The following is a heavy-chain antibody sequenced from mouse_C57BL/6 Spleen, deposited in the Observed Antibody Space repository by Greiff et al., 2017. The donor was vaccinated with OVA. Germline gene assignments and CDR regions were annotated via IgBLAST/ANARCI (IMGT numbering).Heavy chain of an antibody. CDR3: ARYITTVMDY. J-gene: IGHJ4*01. CDR1: GYTFTGYW. CDR2: FLTGRGST. V-gene: IGHV1-9*01. D-gene: IGHD1-1*01. Sequence: QVQLQQSGAELMKPGASVKLSCKATGYTFTGYWIEWVKQRPGHGLEWIGGFLTGRGSTNYNEKFKGKATFTADTSSNTAYMQLSSLTTEDSAIYYCARYITTVMDYWGQGTSVTVSS.